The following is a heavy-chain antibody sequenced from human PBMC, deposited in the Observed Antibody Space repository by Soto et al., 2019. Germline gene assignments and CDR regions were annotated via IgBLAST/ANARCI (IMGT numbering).Heavy chain of an antibody. CDR1: GYPFTSYY. D-gene: IGHD2-15*01. J-gene: IGHJ6*04. CDR2: INPSGGST. CDR3: ARVGDLVVRLLGRGGGMDV. V-gene: IGHV1-46*01. Sequence: GSVKVCFKASGYPFTSYYMHLVRQAPGHGLEWMGIINPSGGSTSYAQKFQGRVTMTRDTSTSTVYMELSSLRSEDTAVYYCARVGDLVVRLLGRGGGMDVWGKGTKVTVA.